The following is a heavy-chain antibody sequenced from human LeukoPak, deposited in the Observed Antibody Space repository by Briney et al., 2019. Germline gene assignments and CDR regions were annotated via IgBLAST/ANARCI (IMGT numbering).Heavy chain of an antibody. CDR1: GGTFSSYA. J-gene: IGHJ6*03. CDR3: ARDYVTIFGVVNVGYYYYMDV. CDR2: IIPIFGTA. Sequence: GASVKVSCKASGGTFSSYAISWVRQAPGQGLEWMGGIIPIFGTANYAQKFQGRVTITTDESTSTAYMELSSLRSEDTAVYYCARDYVTIFGVVNVGYYYYMDVWGKGTTVTVSS. V-gene: IGHV1-69*05. D-gene: IGHD3-3*01.